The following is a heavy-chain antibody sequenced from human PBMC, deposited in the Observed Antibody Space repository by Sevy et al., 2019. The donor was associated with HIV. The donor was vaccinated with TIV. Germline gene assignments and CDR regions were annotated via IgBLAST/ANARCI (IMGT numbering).Heavy chain of an antibody. Sequence: ASVKVSCKASGGTFSSYGISWVRQAPGQGLEWMGGIIPILGTVNYAQKFQGRVTITADESTNTGYMELRSLRSEDTAVYYCARGGGNGWYYFDYWGQETLVTVSS. CDR3: ARGGGNGWYYFDY. V-gene: IGHV1-69*13. D-gene: IGHD6-19*01. J-gene: IGHJ4*02. CDR2: IIPILGTV. CDR1: GGTFSSYG.